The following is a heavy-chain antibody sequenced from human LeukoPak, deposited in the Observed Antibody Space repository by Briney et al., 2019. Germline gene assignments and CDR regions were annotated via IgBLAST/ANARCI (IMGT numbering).Heavy chain of an antibody. J-gene: IGHJ4*02. CDR1: GYTFTSYY. Sequence: PGATVKVSCKASGYTFTSYYMHWVRQAPGQGLEWMGIINPSGGSTSYAQKFQGRVTMTRDTSTSTVYMELSSLRSEDTAVYYCARDGVCFAGSTSCYDSDYWGQGTLVTVSS. CDR3: ARDGVCFAGSTSCYDSDY. V-gene: IGHV1-46*01. D-gene: IGHD2-2*01. CDR2: INPSGGST.